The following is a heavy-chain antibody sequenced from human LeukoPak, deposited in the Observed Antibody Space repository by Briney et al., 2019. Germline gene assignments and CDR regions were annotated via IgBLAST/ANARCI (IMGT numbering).Heavy chain of an antibody. CDR3: ARVLGLRYFDWFDY. CDR1: GGSFSGYY. V-gene: IGHV4-34*01. J-gene: IGHJ4*02. CDR2: INHSGST. Sequence: SETLSLTCAAYGGSFSGYYWSWIRQPPGKGLEWIGEINHSGSTNYNPSLKSRVTISVDTSKNQFSLKLSSVTAADTAVYYCARVLGLRYFDWFDYWGQGTLVTVSS. D-gene: IGHD3-9*01.